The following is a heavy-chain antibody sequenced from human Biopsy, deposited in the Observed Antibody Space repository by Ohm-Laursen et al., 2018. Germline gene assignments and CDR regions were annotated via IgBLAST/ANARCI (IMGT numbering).Heavy chain of an antibody. CDR1: GFPVRDYY. Sequence: SLRLSCAASGFPVRDYYMIWIRQPPGKGLEWASYITNSGGTVYYEDSVKGRFTVSRDNAKNSLYLQMDRLRAEDTAVYYCARPPWGHAYGYYNGMDVWGQGTTIIVSS. CDR3: ARPPWGHAYGYYNGMDV. V-gene: IGHV3-11*01. J-gene: IGHJ6*02. D-gene: IGHD3-10*01. CDR2: ITNSGGTV.